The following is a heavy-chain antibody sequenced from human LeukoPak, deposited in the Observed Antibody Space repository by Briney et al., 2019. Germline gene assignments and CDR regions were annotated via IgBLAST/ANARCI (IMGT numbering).Heavy chain of an antibody. CDR2: IIPIFGTA. Sequence: SVKVSCKAPGGTFSSYAISWVRQAPGQGLEWMGRIIPIFGTANYAQKFQGRVTITTDESTSTAYMELSSLRSEDTAVYYCARENLWQGYDILTDYFGNNWFDPWGQGTLVTVSS. J-gene: IGHJ5*02. CDR1: GGTFSSYA. D-gene: IGHD3-9*01. CDR3: ARENLWQGYDILTDYFGNNWFDP. V-gene: IGHV1-69*05.